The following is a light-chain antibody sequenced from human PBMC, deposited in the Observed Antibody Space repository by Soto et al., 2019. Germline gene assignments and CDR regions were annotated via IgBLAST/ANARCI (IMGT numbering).Light chain of an antibody. Sequence: EVVLTQSPGTLSLSPGERATLSCRASQSVSSSYLAWYQQKPGQAPRLLIYGASSRATGIPDRFSGSGSGTDFTLTISRLEPEDFGVYYCLQHYNWPWTFGQGTKVDIK. J-gene: IGKJ1*01. CDR2: GAS. CDR1: QSVSSSY. CDR3: LQHYNWPWT. V-gene: IGKV3-20*01.